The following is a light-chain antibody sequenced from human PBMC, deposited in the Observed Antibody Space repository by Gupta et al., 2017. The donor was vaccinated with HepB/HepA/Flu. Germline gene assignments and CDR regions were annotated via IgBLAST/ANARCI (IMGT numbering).Light chain of an antibody. J-gene: IGKJ2*04. CDR1: QSISSY. CDR2: AAS. CDR3: QQSYSTLMCS. V-gene: IGKV1-39*01. Sequence: DIQMTQSPSSLSASVGDRVTITCRACQSISSYLNWYQQKPGKAPKLLIYAASSLQSGVPSRFSGSGSGTDFTLTISSLQPEDFATYYCQQSYSTLMCSFGQGTKLEIK.